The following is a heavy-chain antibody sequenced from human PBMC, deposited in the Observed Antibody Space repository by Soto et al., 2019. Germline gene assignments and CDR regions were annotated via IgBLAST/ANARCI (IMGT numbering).Heavy chain of an antibody. D-gene: IGHD3-9*01. J-gene: IGHJ4*02. CDR2: IYYSGST. CDR3: ARLQTRYFDWFLYSVDY. V-gene: IGHV4-39*01. CDR1: GGSISSSSYY. Sequence: SETLSLTCTVSGGSISSSSYYWGWIRQPPGKGLEWIGSIYYSGSTYYNPSLKSRVTISVDTSKNQFSLKLSSVTAADTAVYYCARLQTRYFDWFLYSVDYWGQGTLVTVSS.